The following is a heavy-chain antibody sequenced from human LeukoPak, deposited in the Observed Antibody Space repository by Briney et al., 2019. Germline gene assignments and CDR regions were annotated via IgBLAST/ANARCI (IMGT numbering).Heavy chain of an antibody. CDR3: ARTYSNLDYYYYMDV. Sequence: ASVKVSCKASGYTFTSYDINWVRQATGQGLEWMGWMNPNSGNTGYAQKFQGRVTITRNTSISTAYMELSSLRSEDTAVYYCARTYSNLDYYYYMDVWGKGTTVTVSS. D-gene: IGHD4-11*01. J-gene: IGHJ6*03. V-gene: IGHV1-8*03. CDR2: MNPNSGNT. CDR1: GYTFTSYD.